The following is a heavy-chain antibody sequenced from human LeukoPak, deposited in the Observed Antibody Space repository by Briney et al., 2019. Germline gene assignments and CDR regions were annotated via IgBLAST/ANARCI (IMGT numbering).Heavy chain of an antibody. D-gene: IGHD4-17*01. J-gene: IGHJ4*02. Sequence: ASVKVSCKASGYTFTSYDMNWVRQATGQGGEWMGWMNPNSGNTGYAQKFQGRATMTRNSSISTADMELSSLTSEDTAVYYCARSQFGDYVPFDYWGQGTLVTVSS. CDR2: MNPNSGNT. CDR1: GYTFTSYD. CDR3: ARSQFGDYVPFDY. V-gene: IGHV1-8*01.